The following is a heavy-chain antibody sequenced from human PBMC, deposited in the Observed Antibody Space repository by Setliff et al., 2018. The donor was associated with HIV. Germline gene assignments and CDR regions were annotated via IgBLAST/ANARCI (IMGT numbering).Heavy chain of an antibody. J-gene: IGHJ4*02. CDR3: ARGGWHDSNGYPYYLDY. D-gene: IGHD3-22*01. CDR1: GYTFTGDY. Sequence: AASVKVSCKASGYTFTGDYIHWVRQARGQGFEWMGWINPNSGDTQYGQDFQGRVTITTDTSVSTAYMELRSLRSDDTALYYCARGGWHDSNGYPYYLDYWGRGTLVTVSS. CDR2: INPNSGDT. V-gene: IGHV1-2*02.